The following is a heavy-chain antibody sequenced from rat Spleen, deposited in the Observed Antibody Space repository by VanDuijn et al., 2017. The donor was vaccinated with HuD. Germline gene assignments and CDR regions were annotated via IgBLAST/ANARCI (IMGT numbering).Heavy chain of an antibody. CDR2: ITNASGRT. J-gene: IGHJ2*01. CDR1: GLSFSNYD. CDR3: ARRGHTMGLTSRYFDY. D-gene: IGHD1-9*01. V-gene: IGHV5-29*01. Sequence: EVQLVESDGGLVQPGRSLKLSCAASGLSFSNYDMAWVRQAPTQGLEWVASITNASGRTYYPASVKGRFTISRDNAKSTLYLQMDSLRSEDTATYYCARRGHTMGLTSRYFDYWGQGVMVTVSS.